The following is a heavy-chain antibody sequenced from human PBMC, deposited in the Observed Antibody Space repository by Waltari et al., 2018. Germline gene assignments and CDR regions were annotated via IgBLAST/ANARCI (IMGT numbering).Heavy chain of an antibody. D-gene: IGHD3-3*01. Sequence: VQLQESGPGLVKPSETLSLTCAVSGASIRGYHWTWIRQPPGGGLGGIGHISYSGDTAYGPALRSRVTISVDTSKNHFSLKLTSVTAADTAVYYCARATVFGVVTDTFDIWSEGTMVTVSS. J-gene: IGHJ3*02. CDR3: ARATVFGVVTDTFDI. CDR1: GASIRGYH. CDR2: ISYSGDT. V-gene: IGHV4-59*01.